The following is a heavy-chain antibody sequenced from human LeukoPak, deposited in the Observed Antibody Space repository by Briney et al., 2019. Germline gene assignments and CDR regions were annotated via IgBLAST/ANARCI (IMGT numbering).Heavy chain of an antibody. V-gene: IGHV3-7*03. D-gene: IGHD1-1*01. CDR3: VRALGTGSY. CDR1: GFTFSTYA. J-gene: IGHJ4*02. CDR2: IKQDGSEK. Sequence: GGSLRLSCEASGFTFSTYAMSWVRQAPGKGLEWVANIKQDGSEKYYVDSVKGRFTISRDNAKNSLYLQMNSLRVEDTAVYYCVRALGTGSYWGQGTLVTVSP.